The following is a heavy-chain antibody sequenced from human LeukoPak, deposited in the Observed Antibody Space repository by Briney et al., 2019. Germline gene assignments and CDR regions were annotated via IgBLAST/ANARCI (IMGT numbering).Heavy chain of an antibody. CDR3: AHLDVYCSGGSCHRKAFDY. D-gene: IGHD2-15*01. J-gene: IGHJ4*02. Sequence: SGPTLVNPTQTLTLTCTFSGFSLSTSGVGVGWIRQPPGKALEWLALIYWDDDKRYSPSLKSRLTITKDTSKNQVVLTMTNMDPVDTATYYCAHLDVYCSGGSCHRKAFDYWGQGTLVTVSS. CDR2: IYWDDDK. V-gene: IGHV2-5*02. CDR1: GFSLSTSGVG.